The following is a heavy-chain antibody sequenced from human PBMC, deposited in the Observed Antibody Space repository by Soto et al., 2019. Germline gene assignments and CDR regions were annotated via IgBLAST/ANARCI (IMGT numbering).Heavy chain of an antibody. CDR2: IYYSGST. V-gene: IGHV4-59*01. D-gene: IGHD3-10*01. CDR1: GGSISSYY. J-gene: IGHJ3*02. Sequence: PSETLSLTCTVSGGSISSYYWSWIRQPPGKGLEWIGYIYYSGSTNYNPSLKSRVTTSVDTSKNQFSLKLSSVTAADTAVYYCARADGSGSLGIWGQGTMVTVSS. CDR3: ARADGSGSLGI.